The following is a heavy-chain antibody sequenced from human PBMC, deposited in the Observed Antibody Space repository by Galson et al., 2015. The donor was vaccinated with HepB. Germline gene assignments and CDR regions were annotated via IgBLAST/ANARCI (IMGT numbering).Heavy chain of an antibody. CDR1: GFTFRDYS. Sequence: SLRLSCAASGFTFRDYSMNWVRQAPGKGLEWISYISSGSNTIYYADSVKGRITISRDNARNSLFLQMNSLRDEDTAIYYCARWRSYLDYWGQGTLVTVSS. J-gene: IGHJ4*02. CDR2: ISSGSNTI. V-gene: IGHV3-48*02. CDR3: ARWRSYLDY.